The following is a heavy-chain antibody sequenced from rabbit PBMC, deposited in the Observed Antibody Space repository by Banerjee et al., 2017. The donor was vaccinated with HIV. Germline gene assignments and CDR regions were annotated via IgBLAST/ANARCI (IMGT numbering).Heavy chain of an antibody. V-gene: IGHV1S40*01. CDR3: ARSPFNF. Sequence: QSLEDSGGTLVRPGESLTLTGTAPVSSLSSSNNMGWVRQAPGKGLEWIACIDVGGSDSTYYASWAKGRFTISKTSSTTVTLQMTSLTAADTATYFCARSPFNFWGQGTLVTVS. CDR2: IDVGGSDST. J-gene: IGHJ4*01. CDR1: VSSLSSSNN.